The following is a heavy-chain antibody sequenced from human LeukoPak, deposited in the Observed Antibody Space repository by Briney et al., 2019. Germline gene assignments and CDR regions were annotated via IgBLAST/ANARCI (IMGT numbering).Heavy chain of an antibody. CDR3: AKVYCIVGSFYDDY. J-gene: IGHJ4*02. D-gene: IGHD2-15*01. CDR2: ISGSGGST. Sequence: PGGSLRLSCAASGFTFSSYAMSWVRQAPGKGLEWVSAISGSGGSTYYADSVKGRFTISRDNSKNTLYLQMNSLRAEDTAVYYCAKVYCIVGSFYDDYGGQGTLVTVSS. V-gene: IGHV3-23*01. CDR1: GFTFSSYA.